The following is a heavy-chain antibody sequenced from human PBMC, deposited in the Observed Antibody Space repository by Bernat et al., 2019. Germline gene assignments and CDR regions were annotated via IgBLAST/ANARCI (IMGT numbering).Heavy chain of an antibody. D-gene: IGHD4-17*01. V-gene: IGHV1-46*01. CDR2: INPYGGST. CDR3: ARAEYGDSPFDY. J-gene: IGHJ4*02. CDR1: GYTFSSYY. Sequence: QVQLVQSGAEVKKPGASVKVSCKTSGYTFSSYYMHWVRHAPGQGLEWLGIINPYGGSTSYAQKFQGRVTMTRDTSTSTVYMDLSSLRSDVTAVYFCARAEYGDSPFDYWGQGTQVTVSS.